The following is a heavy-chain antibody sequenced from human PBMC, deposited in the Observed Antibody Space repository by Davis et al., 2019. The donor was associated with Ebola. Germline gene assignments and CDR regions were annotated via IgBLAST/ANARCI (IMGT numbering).Heavy chain of an antibody. Sequence: PGGSLRLSCAASGFTFSSYAMNWVRQAPGKGLEWVSSISSSSSYIYYADSVKGRFTISRDNSENTLYLQMNSLRVEDTAVYYCAKDPYSSTSRNDCWGQGTLVTVSS. V-gene: IGHV3-21*01. J-gene: IGHJ4*02. CDR1: GFTFSSYA. D-gene: IGHD6-6*01. CDR2: ISSSSSYI. CDR3: AKDPYSSTSRNDC.